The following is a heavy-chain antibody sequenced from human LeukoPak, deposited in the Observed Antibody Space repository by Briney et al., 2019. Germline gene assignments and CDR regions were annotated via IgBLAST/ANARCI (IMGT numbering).Heavy chain of an antibody. CDR1: GFTVSSNY. CDR2: IYSGGST. V-gene: IGHV3-66*01. J-gene: IGHJ6*04. Sequence: GGSLRLACAASGFTVSSNYMSWVRQAPGKGLKWVSVIYSGGSTYYADSVKGRFTISRDNSKNTLYLQMNSLRAEDTAVYYCAELGLTMIGGIWGKGTTVTIPS. D-gene: IGHD3-10*02. CDR3: AELGLTMIGGI.